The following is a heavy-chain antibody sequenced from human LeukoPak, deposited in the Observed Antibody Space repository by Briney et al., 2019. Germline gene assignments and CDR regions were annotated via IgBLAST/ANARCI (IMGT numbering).Heavy chain of an antibody. CDR1: GGSISSGYY. Sequence: PSETLSLTCTVSGGSISSGYYWGWMRQPPGKGREWMGSIYHSGSTYYNPSLKSRVTISVDTSKNQFSLKLSSVTAADTAVYYCARVKGLKNYYDSSGYSDYWGQGTLSTVSS. D-gene: IGHD3-22*01. J-gene: IGHJ4*02. CDR3: ARVKGLKNYYDSSGYSDY. CDR2: IYHSGST. V-gene: IGHV4-38-2*02.